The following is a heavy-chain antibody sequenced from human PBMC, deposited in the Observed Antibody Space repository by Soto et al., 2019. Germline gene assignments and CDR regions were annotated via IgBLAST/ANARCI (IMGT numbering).Heavy chain of an antibody. CDR1: GFTFSSYW. CDR3: ARDLYDSSGYSFSYGY. V-gene: IGHV3-7*05. Sequence: GGSLRLSCAASGFTFSSYWMSWVRQAPGKGLEWVANIKQDGSEKYYVDSVKGRFTISRDNAKNSLYLQMNSLRAEDTAVYYCARDLYDSSGYSFSYGYWGQGTLVTVSS. CDR2: IKQDGSEK. D-gene: IGHD3-22*01. J-gene: IGHJ4*02.